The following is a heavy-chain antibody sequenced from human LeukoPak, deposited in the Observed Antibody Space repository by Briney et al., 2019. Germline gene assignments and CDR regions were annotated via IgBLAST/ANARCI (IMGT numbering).Heavy chain of an antibody. CDR3: ARGLGAYFTMIVGGYFDY. CDR1: GFTFSTYS. D-gene: IGHD3-22*01. Sequence: GSLRLSCAASGFTFSTYSMNWVRQAPGKGLEWIGEINHSGSTNYNPSLKSRVTISVDTSKNQFSLKLSSVTAADTAVYYCARGLGAYFTMIVGGYFDYWGQGTLVTVSS. V-gene: IGHV4-34*01. CDR2: INHSGST. J-gene: IGHJ4*02.